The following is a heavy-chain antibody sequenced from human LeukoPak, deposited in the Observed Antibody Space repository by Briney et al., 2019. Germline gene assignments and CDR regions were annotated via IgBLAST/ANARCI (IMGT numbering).Heavy chain of an antibody. V-gene: IGHV1-2*02. D-gene: IGHD5-12*01. Sequence: ASVKVSCKASGYTFTGYYMHWVRQAPGQGLEWMGWINPNSGGTNYAQKFQGRVTITRDTSISTAYMELSRLRSDDTAVYYCARDRGIVATIPLSYWGQGTLVTVSS. CDR3: ARDRGIVATIPLSY. J-gene: IGHJ4*02. CDR1: GYTFTGYY. CDR2: INPNSGGT.